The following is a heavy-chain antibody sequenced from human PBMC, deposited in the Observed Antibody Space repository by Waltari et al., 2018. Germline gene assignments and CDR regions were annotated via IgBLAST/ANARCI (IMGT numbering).Heavy chain of an antibody. CDR2: LYVTGNK. CDR3: ARRLVVAGTLDVFDL. Sequence: EVQLVESGGDLIQPGGSLRLSCAASGFTVNSNYINWVRQSPGKGLEWGSVLYVTGNKDDADSVKGRFTTSRDNSKNKVYLQMDSLRVEDTAMYYCARRLVVAGTLDVFDLWGQGTRVIVSS. D-gene: IGHD2-15*01. V-gene: IGHV3-53*03. CDR1: GFTVNSNY. J-gene: IGHJ3*01.